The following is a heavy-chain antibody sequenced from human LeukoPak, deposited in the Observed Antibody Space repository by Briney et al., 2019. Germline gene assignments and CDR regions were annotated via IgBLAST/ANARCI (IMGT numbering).Heavy chain of an antibody. V-gene: IGHV4-61*08. CDR1: GGSISSGGYY. CDR2: IHYSGST. J-gene: IGHJ4*02. CDR3: ARLGDYGDYFDY. Sequence: SQTLSLTCTVSGGSISSGGYYWSWIRQPPGKGLEWIGYIHYSGSTNYNPSLKSRVTISVDTSKNQFSLKLSSVTAADTAVYYCARLGDYGDYFDYWGQGTLVTVSS. D-gene: IGHD4-17*01.